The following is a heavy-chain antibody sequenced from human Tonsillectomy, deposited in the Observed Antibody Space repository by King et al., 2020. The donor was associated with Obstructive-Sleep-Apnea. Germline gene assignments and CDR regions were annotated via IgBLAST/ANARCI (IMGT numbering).Heavy chain of an antibody. CDR3: ARTILVVTGYFDP. D-gene: IGHD2-21*02. CDR2: IYNNAST. V-gene: IGHV4-39*07. CDR1: GGSISTVNHY. Sequence: QLQESGPGLVSPSETLSLTCTVSGGSISTVNHYVVWLRQPPGKGLQWMGSIYNNASTYYNPSLRRRVTISVDTSKNQFSLKLNSVTAADTAVYYCARTILVVTGYFDPWGQGILVTVSS. J-gene: IGHJ5*02.